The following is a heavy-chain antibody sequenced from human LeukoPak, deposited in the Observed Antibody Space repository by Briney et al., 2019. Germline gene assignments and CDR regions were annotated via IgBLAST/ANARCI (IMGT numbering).Heavy chain of an antibody. CDR2: INGDGSST. Sequence: PGGSLRLSCAASGFTFSSYWMHWVRQAPGKGLVWISRINGDGSSTNYADSVKGRFTISRDNAKNTLYLQMNSLRAEDTAVYYCAKDSPRGYSYGLNWGQGTLVTVSS. CDR1: GFTFSSYW. V-gene: IGHV3-74*01. D-gene: IGHD5-18*01. CDR3: AKDSPRGYSYGLN. J-gene: IGHJ4*02.